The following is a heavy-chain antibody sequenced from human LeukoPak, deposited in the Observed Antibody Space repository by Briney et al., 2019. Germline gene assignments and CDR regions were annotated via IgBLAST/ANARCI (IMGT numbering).Heavy chain of an antibody. CDR1: GFTFSSYA. Sequence: PGGSLRLSCAASGFTFSSYAMSWVRQAPGKGLEWVSAISGSGGSTYYADSVKGRFTISRDNSKNTLYLQMNSLRAEDTAVYYCAKVVTYYYGSGSYYPDYWGQGTLVTVSS. CDR3: AKVVTYYYGSGSYYPDY. V-gene: IGHV3-23*01. D-gene: IGHD3-10*01. CDR2: ISGSGGST. J-gene: IGHJ4*02.